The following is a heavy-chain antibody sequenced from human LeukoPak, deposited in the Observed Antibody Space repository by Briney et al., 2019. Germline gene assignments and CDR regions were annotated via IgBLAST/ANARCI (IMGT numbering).Heavy chain of an antibody. D-gene: IGHD5-24*01. CDR1: GFSFRSYG. CDR2: ISSDEINE. CDR3: AKGESITSAWFDS. Sequence: GRSLRLSCAASGFSFRSYGMHWVRQAPGKGMEWVAVISSDEINEYYADSVKGRFTISRDNSKNTLYLQINSLRGEDTAVYYCAKGESITSAWFDSWGQGTLVTVSS. J-gene: IGHJ5*01. V-gene: IGHV3-30*18.